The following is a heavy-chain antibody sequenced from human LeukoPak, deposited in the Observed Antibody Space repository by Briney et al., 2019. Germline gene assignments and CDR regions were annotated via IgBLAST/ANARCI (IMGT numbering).Heavy chain of an antibody. Sequence: GGSLRLSCAASGFTFDDYAMHWVRQAPGKGLEWVSGISWNSGRKGYADSVKGRFTISRDNAKNSLYLQMNSLRAEDTALYYCAKDMGADCGGACSHDYWGQGTLVTVSS. CDR2: ISWNSGRK. V-gene: IGHV3-9*01. CDR3: AKDMGADCGGACSHDY. J-gene: IGHJ4*02. D-gene: IGHD2-21*01. CDR1: GFTFDDYA.